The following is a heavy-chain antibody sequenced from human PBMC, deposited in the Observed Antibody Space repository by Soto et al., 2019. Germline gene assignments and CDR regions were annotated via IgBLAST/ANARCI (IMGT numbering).Heavy chain of an antibody. CDR3: ARRYGWLYFDY. Sequence: SETLSLTCTVSGDSISSINYFWGWIRQPPGKGLEWIGTIFYSGSTYYNPSLKSRVTISVDTSKNQFSLKLTSVTAADTALYYCARRYGWLYFDYWGQGSLVTVSS. CDR1: GDSISSINYF. D-gene: IGHD3-10*01. V-gene: IGHV4-39*01. J-gene: IGHJ4*02. CDR2: IFYSGST.